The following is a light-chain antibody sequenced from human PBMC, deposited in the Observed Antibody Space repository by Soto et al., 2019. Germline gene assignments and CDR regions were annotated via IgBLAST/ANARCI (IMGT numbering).Light chain of an antibody. CDR3: QQYNNWPHT. CDR1: QSVSSN. CDR2: GVS. Sequence: IVLTQSPATLSVSPGERATLSCRASQSVSSNLAWYQQKPGQAPSLLIYGVSTRATGVPVRFSGSGSGTEFTLTINSLQSEDFAVYYCQQYNNWPHTFGQGTKVDIK. J-gene: IGKJ2*01. V-gene: IGKV3-15*01.